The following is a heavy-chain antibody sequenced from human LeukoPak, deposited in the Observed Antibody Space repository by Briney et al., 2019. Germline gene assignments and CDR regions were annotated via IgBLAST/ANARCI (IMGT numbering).Heavy chain of an antibody. Sequence: ASVNVSCKASGGTFSSYAISWVRQAPGQGLEWMGGIIPIFGTANYAQKFQGRVTITADESTSTAYMELSSLRSEDTAVYYCARVGYDFWSGYLLANYYYGMDVWGQGTTVAVSS. CDR2: IIPIFGTA. J-gene: IGHJ6*02. CDR3: ARVGYDFWSGYLLANYYYGMDV. V-gene: IGHV1-69*13. CDR1: GGTFSSYA. D-gene: IGHD3-3*01.